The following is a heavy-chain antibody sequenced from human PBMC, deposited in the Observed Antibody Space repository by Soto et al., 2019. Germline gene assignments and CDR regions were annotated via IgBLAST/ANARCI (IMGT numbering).Heavy chain of an antibody. J-gene: IGHJ4*02. CDR1: VGSFSSYC. D-gene: IGHD3-22*01. CDR2: IYYTENT. V-gene: IGHV4-59*01. CDR3: ATGDDSNSWNNGHYDY. Sequence: SETLSLTCIVSVGSFSSYCWSWIRQSPGKGLEWIGYIYYTENTNYNPSLKSRVTISVDTPKNQFSLKLSSVTAADTAVYYCATGDDSNSWNNGHYDYWGQGALVTVSS.